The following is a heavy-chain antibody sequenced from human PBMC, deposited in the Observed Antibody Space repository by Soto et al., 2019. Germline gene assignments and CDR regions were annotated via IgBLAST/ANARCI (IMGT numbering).Heavy chain of an antibody. CDR2: IRDSGST. D-gene: IGHD2-8*01. CDR3: ARAMANYFDY. J-gene: IGHJ4*02. CDR1: GGSVSSDDYS. Sequence: QVQLQESGPGLVKPSPTLSVTCTVSGGSVSSDDYSWRWIRQHPGKGLEWIGYIRDSGSTYYNPSPEGRVTISVDTSKNQFSLRLRSVTAADTAVYYCARAMANYFDYWGQGTLVTASS. V-gene: IGHV4-31*03.